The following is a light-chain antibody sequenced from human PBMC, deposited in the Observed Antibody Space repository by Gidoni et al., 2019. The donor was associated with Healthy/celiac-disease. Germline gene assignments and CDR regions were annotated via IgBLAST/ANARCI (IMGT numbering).Light chain of an antibody. CDR2: GKN. CDR1: SLRSYY. Sequence: SSEVTQDPAVSVAFGQTVRITCQGDSLRSYYANWYQQKPGQAPRLVIYGKNNRPSGIPDRFSGSSSGNTASLTITGAQAEDEADYYCNSRDTSGSHLVFGGGTKLTVL. V-gene: IGLV3-19*01. J-gene: IGLJ2*01. CDR3: NSRDTSGSHLV.